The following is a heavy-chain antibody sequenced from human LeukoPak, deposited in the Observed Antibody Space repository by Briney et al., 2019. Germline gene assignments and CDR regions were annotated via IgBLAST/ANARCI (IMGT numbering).Heavy chain of an antibody. V-gene: IGHV1-2*04. J-gene: IGHJ4*02. CDR2: INPNSGGT. Sequence: ASVKVSCKASGYTFTGYHMHWVRQAPGQGLEWVGWINPNSGGTNYAQKFQGWVTMTRDTSISTAYMELSRLRSDDTAVYYCARTMYSSSWYVLDYWGQGTLVTVSS. CDR3: ARTMYSSSWYVLDY. CDR1: GYTFTGYH. D-gene: IGHD6-13*01.